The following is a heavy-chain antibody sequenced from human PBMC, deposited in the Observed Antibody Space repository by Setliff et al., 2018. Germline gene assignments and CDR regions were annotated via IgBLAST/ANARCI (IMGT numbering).Heavy chain of an antibody. J-gene: IGHJ5*01. CDR2: IRYDGSYK. D-gene: IGHD2-21*02. Sequence: GESLKISCAASGFAFSTYGMHWVRQAPGKGLEWVAFIRYDGSYKYYEDSVKGRFTISRDNSENTLDLQMNSLGVEDTAKYYCAKDPNGDFVGAFDSWGRGTLVTVSS. CDR1: GFAFSTYG. CDR3: AKDPNGDFVGAFDS. V-gene: IGHV3-30*02.